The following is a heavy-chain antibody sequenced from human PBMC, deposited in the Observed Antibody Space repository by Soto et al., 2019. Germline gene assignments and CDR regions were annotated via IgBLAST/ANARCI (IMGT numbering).Heavy chain of an antibody. CDR3: AREQDGYNNAFDI. Sequence: PGGSLKPSCAASGFTFSSYAMQWVRQAPGKGLEWVAVISYDGSNKYYADSVKGRFTISRDNSKNTLYLQMNSLRAEETAVYYCAREQDGYNNAFDIWGQGTMVTVSS. CDR1: GFTFSSYA. J-gene: IGHJ3*02. CDR2: ISYDGSNK. D-gene: IGHD5-12*01. V-gene: IGHV3-30-3*01.